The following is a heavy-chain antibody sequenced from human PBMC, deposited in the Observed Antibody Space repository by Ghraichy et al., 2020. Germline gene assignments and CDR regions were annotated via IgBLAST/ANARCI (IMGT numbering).Heavy chain of an antibody. Sequence: GGSLRLSCAASGFSFSSYSMHWVRQAPGKGLEWVAVISSDGSNKYYTDSVKGRFTISRDDSKNTVYLQMNSLISEDTSIYSCAKAGGTGGFRFYGMDVWGQGTTVTVSS. D-gene: IGHD2-8*02. CDR3: AKAGGTGGFRFYGMDV. V-gene: IGHV3-30*04. CDR1: GFSFSSYS. CDR2: ISSDGSNK. J-gene: IGHJ6*02.